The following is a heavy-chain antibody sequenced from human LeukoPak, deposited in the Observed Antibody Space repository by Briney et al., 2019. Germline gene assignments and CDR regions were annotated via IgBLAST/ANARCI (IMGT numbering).Heavy chain of an antibody. J-gene: IGHJ3*02. CDR1: GFTFSSYS. D-gene: IGHD3-22*01. Sequence: GGSLRLSCAAPGFTFSSYSMNWVRQAPGKGLEWVSYISSSSSTIYYADSVKGRFTISRDNAKNSLYLQMNSLRDEDTVVYYCARDHTLDNYDSSGSDAFDIWGQGTMVTVSS. CDR2: ISSSSSTI. V-gene: IGHV3-48*02. CDR3: ARDHTLDNYDSSGSDAFDI.